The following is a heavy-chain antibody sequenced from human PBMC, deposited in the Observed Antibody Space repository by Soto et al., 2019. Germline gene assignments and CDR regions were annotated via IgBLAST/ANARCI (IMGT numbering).Heavy chain of an antibody. V-gene: IGHV1-3*01. J-gene: IGHJ4*02. CDR1: GYTFTSYA. D-gene: IGHD1-26*01. CDR3: AGDRSYSRPFDY. CDR2: INAGNGNT. Sequence: QVQLVQTGAEVKKPGASVKVSCKASGYTFTSYAMHWVRQAPGQRLEWMGWINAGNGNTKYSQKFQGRVTITRDTSASTAYMELSSLRSEDTAVYYCAGDRSYSRPFDYWGQGTLVTVSS.